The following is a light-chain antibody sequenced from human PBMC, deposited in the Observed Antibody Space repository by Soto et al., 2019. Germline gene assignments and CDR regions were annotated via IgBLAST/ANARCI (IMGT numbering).Light chain of an antibody. J-gene: IGLJ3*02. CDR2: EAT. CDR3: CSYAGSNSWV. CDR1: SSDVGNYDL. V-gene: IGLV2-23*01. Sequence: QSALTQPASVSGSPGQSITISCTGTSSDVGNYDLVSWYQHHPGEAPKLMIYEATRRPSGISDRFSGSKSGNTASLTISGLQAEEEAHYYCCSYAGSNSWVFGGGTKLTVL.